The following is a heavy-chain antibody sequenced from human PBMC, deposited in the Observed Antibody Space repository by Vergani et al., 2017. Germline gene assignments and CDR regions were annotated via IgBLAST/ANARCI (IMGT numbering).Heavy chain of an antibody. D-gene: IGHD1-26*01. V-gene: IGHV3-30*03. CDR3: ARREGGSYSFGAFDI. CDR2: ISYDGSNK. J-gene: IGHJ4*02. Sequence: QVQLVESGGGVVQPGRSLRLSCAASGFTFSSYGMHWVRQAPGKGLEWVAVISYDGSNKYYADSVKGRFTISRDNSKNTLYLQMNSLRAEDTAVYYCARREGGSYSFGAFDIWGQGTLVTVSS. CDR1: GFTFSSYG.